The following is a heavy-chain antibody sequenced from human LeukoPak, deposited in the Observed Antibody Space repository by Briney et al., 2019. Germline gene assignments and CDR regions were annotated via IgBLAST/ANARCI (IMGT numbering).Heavy chain of an antibody. CDR2: IYHSGST. Sequence: PSETLSLTCAVSGGSISSSQWWTWVRQPPGKGLEWIGEIYHSGSTYYNPSLESRVTISLDTSKNQLSLKLTSVTAADTAVYYCARGVGPTTAQSTFDYWGQGALVTVSS. CDR1: GGSISSSQW. CDR3: ARGVGPTTAQSTFDY. D-gene: IGHD1-26*01. J-gene: IGHJ4*02. V-gene: IGHV4-4*02.